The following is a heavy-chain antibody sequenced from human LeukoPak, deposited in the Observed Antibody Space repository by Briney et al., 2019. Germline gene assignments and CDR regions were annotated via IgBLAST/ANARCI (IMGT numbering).Heavy chain of an antibody. CDR2: ISAYNGNT. D-gene: IGHD1-1*01. CDR3: ERKNQLDAFDF. V-gene: IGHV1-18*01. J-gene: IGHJ3*01. CDR1: GYTFTSDG. Sequence: ASVKVSCKASGYTFTSDGISGVPEAPGQGREWVRWISAYNGNTNYTQQLQGIVTMTTHSPTRTAYMEVKSLRSDDTAVYYCERKNQLDAFDFWGQGTMITVSS.